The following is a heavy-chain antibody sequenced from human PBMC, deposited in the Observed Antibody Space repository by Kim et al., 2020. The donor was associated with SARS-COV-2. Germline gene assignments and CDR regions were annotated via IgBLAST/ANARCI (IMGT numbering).Heavy chain of an antibody. D-gene: IGHD3-22*01. J-gene: IGHJ4*02. CDR1: GFTFSSYA. Sequence: GGSLRLSCAASGFTFSSYAMHWVRQAPGKGLEWVAVISYDGSNKYYADSVKGRFTISRDNSKNTLYLQMNSLRAEDTAVYYCARTPNYYDSSGYYYPYFDYWGQGTLVTVSS. CDR3: ARTPNYYDSSGYYYPYFDY. V-gene: IGHV3-30*04. CDR2: ISYDGSNK.